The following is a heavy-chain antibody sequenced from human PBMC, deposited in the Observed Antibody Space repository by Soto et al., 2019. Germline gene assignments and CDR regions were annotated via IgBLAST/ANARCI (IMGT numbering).Heavy chain of an antibody. CDR2: ISAYNGDT. V-gene: IGHV1-18*04. Sequence: ASVKVSWKASGYTFSNYGVSWVRQAPGQGLEWMGWISAYNGDTNYAQKLQGRVTMTTDTSTSTAYMELRSLRSDDTAVYYCAIWFYYDSSGYENLDYWGQGTQVTVSS. J-gene: IGHJ4*02. D-gene: IGHD3-22*01. CDR1: GYTFSNYG. CDR3: AIWFYYDSSGYENLDY.